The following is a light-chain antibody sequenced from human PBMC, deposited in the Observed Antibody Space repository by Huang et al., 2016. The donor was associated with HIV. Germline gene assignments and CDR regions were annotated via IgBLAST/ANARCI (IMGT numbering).Light chain of an antibody. V-gene: IGKV1-9*01. CDR3: QQLNSYPYT. CDR2: AAS. Sequence: IQLTQSPSSLSLSVGDRVTITCRASQGISGYLAWYQQKPGTDPKLLIYAASTLQSGVPLRFSGGGFETDFTLTISSLQPEDFATYYCQQLNSYPYTFGQGTKLEIK. J-gene: IGKJ2*01. CDR1: QGISGY.